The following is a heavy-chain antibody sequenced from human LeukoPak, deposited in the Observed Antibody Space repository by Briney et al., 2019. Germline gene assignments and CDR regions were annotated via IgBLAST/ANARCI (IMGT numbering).Heavy chain of an antibody. V-gene: IGHV3-23*01. CDR3: AQVTWSRSGSDS. J-gene: IGHJ4*02. D-gene: IGHD6-19*01. CDR1: GFTFSSYD. Sequence: PGGSLRLSCAASGFTFSSYDMSWVRQAPGKGLEWVSGINKSGGGTYYADSVKGRFTMSRDNSKNTLFLQMNSLRAEDTAVYYCAQVTWSRSGSDSWGQGALVTVSP. CDR2: INKSGGGT.